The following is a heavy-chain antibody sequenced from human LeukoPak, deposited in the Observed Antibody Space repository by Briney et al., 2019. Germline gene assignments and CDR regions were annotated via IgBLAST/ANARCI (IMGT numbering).Heavy chain of an antibody. CDR1: GFTFSGYW. Sequence: PGGSLRLSCVVSGFTFSGYWMTWVRQAPGRGLEWVANINQDGSEKYYVDSVKGRFTISRDNAKNSLYLQVNSLRAEDTAVYYCARRRGGGSFDYWGQGPLVSVSS. J-gene: IGHJ4*02. V-gene: IGHV3-7*01. CDR3: ARRRGGGSFDY. CDR2: INQDGSEK. D-gene: IGHD5-12*01.